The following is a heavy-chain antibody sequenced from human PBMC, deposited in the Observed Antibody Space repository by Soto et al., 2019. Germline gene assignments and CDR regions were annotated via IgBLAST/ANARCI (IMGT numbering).Heavy chain of an antibody. J-gene: IGHJ5*02. D-gene: IGHD3-3*01. V-gene: IGHV3-21*01. Sequence: EVQLVESGGGLVKPGGSLRLSCAASGFTFSSYSMNWVRQAPGKGLEWVSSISSSSSYIYYADSVKGRFTISRDNAKNSLYLQMNSLRAEDTAVYYCARAGSYYDFWSGYSPSDGFDPWGQGTLVTVSS. CDR2: ISSSSSYI. CDR1: GFTFSSYS. CDR3: ARAGSYYDFWSGYSPSDGFDP.